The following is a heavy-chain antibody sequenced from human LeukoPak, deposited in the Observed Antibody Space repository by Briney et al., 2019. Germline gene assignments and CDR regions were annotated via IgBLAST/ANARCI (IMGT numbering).Heavy chain of an antibody. J-gene: IGHJ4*02. CDR3: AKDQILQLWSHFDY. CDR2: ISYDGSNK. V-gene: IGHV3-30-3*01. D-gene: IGHD5-18*01. Sequence: GGSLRLSCAASGFTFSSYAMHWVRQAPGKGLEWVAVISYDGSNKYYADSVKGRFTISRDNSKNTLYLQMNSLRAEDTAVYYCAKDQILQLWSHFDYWGQGTLVTVSS. CDR1: GFTFSSYA.